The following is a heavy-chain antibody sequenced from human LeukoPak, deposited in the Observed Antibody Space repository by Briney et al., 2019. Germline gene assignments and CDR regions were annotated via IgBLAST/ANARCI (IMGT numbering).Heavy chain of an antibody. V-gene: IGHV3-23*01. D-gene: IGHD6-19*01. CDR2: ISGIGGNT. CDR1: GFTFSNYA. CDR3: AKDTTVAATSMGMDGFHI. J-gene: IGHJ3*02. Sequence: PGGSLRLSCAASGFTFSNYAMGWVRQCPGKGLEWVSYISGIGGNTFYADSVKGRFTTSRDDSKNTMYLQMNSLRAEDTAVYYCAKDTTVAATSMGMDGFHIWGQGTMVTVSS.